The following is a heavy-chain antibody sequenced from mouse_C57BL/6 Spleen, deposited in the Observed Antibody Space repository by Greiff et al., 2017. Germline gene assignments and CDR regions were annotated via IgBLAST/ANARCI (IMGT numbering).Heavy chain of an antibody. V-gene: IGHV1-54*01. Sequence: VKLMESGAELVRPGTSVKVSCKASGYAFTNYLIEWVKQRPGQGLEWIGVINPGSGGTNYNEKFKGKATLTADKSSSTAYMQLSSLTSEDSAVYFCARWGTTVVAESFDYWGQGTTLTVSS. J-gene: IGHJ2*01. CDR3: ARWGTTVVAESFDY. D-gene: IGHD1-1*01. CDR2: INPGSGGT. CDR1: GYAFTNYL.